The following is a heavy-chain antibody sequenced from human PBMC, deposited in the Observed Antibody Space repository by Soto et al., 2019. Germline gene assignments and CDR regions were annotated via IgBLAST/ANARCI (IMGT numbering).Heavy chain of an antibody. Sequence: SETLSLTCTVSGVSITPYYWTWIRHPPGKGLEWIGYVYHTGNTYYNPSLKSRVTISLDTPKNQVSLRLKSVTAADTAVYYCAREQYNWKLWGQGTLVTVSS. CDR2: VYHTGNT. CDR1: GVSITPYY. D-gene: IGHD1-20*01. CDR3: AREQYNWKL. V-gene: IGHV4-59*01. J-gene: IGHJ4*02.